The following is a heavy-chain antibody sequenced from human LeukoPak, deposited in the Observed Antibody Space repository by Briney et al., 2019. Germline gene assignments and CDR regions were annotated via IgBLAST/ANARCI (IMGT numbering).Heavy chain of an antibody. CDR3: ARARSYPPLLVIDY. CDR2: IYTSGST. Sequence: SETLSLTCTVSGGSISSYYWSWIRQPAGKGLEWIGRIYTSGSTNYNPSLKSRVTISVDTSKNQFSLKLSSVTAADTAVYYCARARSYPPLLVIDYWGQGTLVTVSS. CDR1: GGSISSYY. V-gene: IGHV4-4*07. J-gene: IGHJ4*02. D-gene: IGHD1-26*01.